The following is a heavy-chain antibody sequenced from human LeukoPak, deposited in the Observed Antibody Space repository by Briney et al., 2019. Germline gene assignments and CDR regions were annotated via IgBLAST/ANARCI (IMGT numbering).Heavy chain of an antibody. CDR2: ISWNSGSI. Sequence: GGSLRLSCAASGFTFDDYAMHWVRQAPGKGLEWVSGISWNSGSIGYADSVKGRFTISRDNAKNSLYLQMNSLRDEGTAVYYCAREYSSSSGRAFDIWGQGTMVTVSS. J-gene: IGHJ3*02. CDR3: AREYSSSSGRAFDI. CDR1: GFTFDDYA. V-gene: IGHV3-9*01. D-gene: IGHD6-6*01.